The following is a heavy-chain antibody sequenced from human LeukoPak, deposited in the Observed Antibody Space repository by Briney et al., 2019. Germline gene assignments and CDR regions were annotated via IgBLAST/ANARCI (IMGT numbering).Heavy chain of an antibody. CDR3: ARDHSGYSGYDPQGYYYGMDV. V-gene: IGHV1-2*04. CDR1: GYTFTGYY. D-gene: IGHD5-12*01. CDR2: NNPNSGGT. J-gene: IGHJ6*02. Sequence: GASVKVSCKASGYTFTGYYMHWVRQAPGQGLEWMGWNNPNSGGTNYAQKFQGWVTMTRDTSISTAYMELSRLRSDDTAVYYCARDHSGYSGYDPQGYYYGMDVWGQGTTVTVSS.